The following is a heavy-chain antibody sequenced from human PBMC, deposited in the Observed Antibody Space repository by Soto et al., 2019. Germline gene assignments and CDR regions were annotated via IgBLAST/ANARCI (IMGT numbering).Heavy chain of an antibody. Sequence: PGGSLRLSCAASEFTFSTYGMHWVRQAPGKGLEWVAVIWYDGTKKYYADSVKGRFTISRDNSKNSLYLQMSSLRAEDTVVYYCARDHELLDYYYYGMDVWGQGTTVTVSS. D-gene: IGHD1-7*01. CDR3: ARDHELLDYYYYGMDV. CDR1: EFTFSTYG. CDR2: IWYDGTKK. V-gene: IGHV3-33*01. J-gene: IGHJ6*02.